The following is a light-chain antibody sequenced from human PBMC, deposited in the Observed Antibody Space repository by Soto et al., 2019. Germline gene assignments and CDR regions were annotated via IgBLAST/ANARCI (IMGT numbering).Light chain of an antibody. V-gene: IGLV2-14*01. CDR3: ISYTVSRSYV. CDR1: SSDIGAYNH. Sequence: QSAVTQPASVSGSPGQSITVSCSGTSSDIGAYNHVAWFQQFPGKTPKLVIYSVSDRPSGVSYRFSGSKSGNTASLTISGLQPDDEADYYCISYTVSRSYVFGTGTKVTVL. CDR2: SVS. J-gene: IGLJ1*01.